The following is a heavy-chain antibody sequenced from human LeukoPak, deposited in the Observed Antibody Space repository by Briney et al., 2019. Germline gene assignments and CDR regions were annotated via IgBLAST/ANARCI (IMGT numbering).Heavy chain of an antibody. J-gene: IGHJ5*02. V-gene: IGHV3-48*03. Sequence: GGSLRLSCAASGFTFSSYEMNWVRQAPGKGLEWVSYISSSGSTIYYADSVKGRFTISGDNAKNSLYLQMNSLRAEDTAVYYCARAWGSGSYYWFDPWGQGTLVTVSS. CDR2: ISSSGSTI. D-gene: IGHD3-10*01. CDR3: ARAWGSGSYYWFDP. CDR1: GFTFSSYE.